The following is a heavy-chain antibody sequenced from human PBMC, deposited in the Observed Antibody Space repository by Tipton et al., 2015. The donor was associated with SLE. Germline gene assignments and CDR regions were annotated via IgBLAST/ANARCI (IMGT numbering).Heavy chain of an antibody. CDR3: ARGVSPVDGGATYDAFDV. CDR1: AFTFSTSW. Sequence: SLRLSCAASAFTFSTSWMTWVRQAPGKGLEWVANIRHDGTKKYYADSVNGRFTISRDNAENYLFLQMNSLRAEDTAVYFCARGVSPVDGGATYDAFDVWGQGTMVTVSS. CDR2: IRHDGTKK. J-gene: IGHJ3*01. V-gene: IGHV3-7*01. D-gene: IGHD2-21*01.